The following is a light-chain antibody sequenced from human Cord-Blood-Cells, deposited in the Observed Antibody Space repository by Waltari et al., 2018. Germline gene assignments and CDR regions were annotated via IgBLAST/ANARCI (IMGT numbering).Light chain of an antibody. J-gene: IGLJ3*02. CDR2: DVS. CDR1: SSDVGGYNY. CDR3: SSYTSSSTWV. V-gene: IGLV2-14*01. Sequence: QSALTQPASVSGSPGQSITISCPGTSSDVGGYNYVSWYQQHPGRAPKLMIYDVSNRPSGVSNRFSGSKSGNTASLTISVLQAEDEADYYCSSYTSSSTWVFGGGTKLTVL.